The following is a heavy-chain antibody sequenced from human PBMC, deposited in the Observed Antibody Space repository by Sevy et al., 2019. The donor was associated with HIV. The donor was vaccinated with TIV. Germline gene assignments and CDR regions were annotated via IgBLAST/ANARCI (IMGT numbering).Heavy chain of an antibody. V-gene: IGHV3-30*18. CDR1: GFTFSSYG. CDR3: AKDRLLWSTSLFDY. J-gene: IGHJ4*02. Sequence: GGSLRLSCAASGFTFSSYGMHWVRQAPGKGLEWVAVISYDGSNKYYADSVKGRFTISRDNSKHTLYLQMNSLRAEDTAVYYCAKDRLLWSTSLFDYWGQGTLVTVSS. CDR2: ISYDGSNK. D-gene: IGHD5-18*01.